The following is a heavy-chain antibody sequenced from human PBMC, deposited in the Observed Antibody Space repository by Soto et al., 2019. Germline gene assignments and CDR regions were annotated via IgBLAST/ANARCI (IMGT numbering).Heavy chain of an antibody. J-gene: IGHJ4*02. Sequence: SVKVSCKASGGTFRSYTINWMRQAPGRGLEWMGRFIPIIGIADYAQKFQDRVTITADKSTSTTYMELSSLRFEDTAVYYCAKAYDFWSGSDDYWGQGTLVTVSS. CDR2: FIPIIGIA. CDR1: GGTFRSYT. V-gene: IGHV1-69*02. D-gene: IGHD3-3*01. CDR3: AKAYDFWSGSDDY.